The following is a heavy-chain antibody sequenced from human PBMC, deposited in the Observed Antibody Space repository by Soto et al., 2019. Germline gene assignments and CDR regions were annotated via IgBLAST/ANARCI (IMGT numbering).Heavy chain of an antibody. J-gene: IGHJ6*02. CDR1: GGTFISYA. CDR2: IIPIFGTA. Sequence: SVKVCCKASGGTFISYAISWVRQVPGQGLEWMGGIIPIFGTANYAQKFQGRATITAEESTSTAYMDLSSLRSEDTAVHYCARGEGSGYFGTYYYYAMDVWGQGTTVTVSS. D-gene: IGHD3-22*01. CDR3: ARGEGSGYFGTYYYYAMDV. V-gene: IGHV1-69*13.